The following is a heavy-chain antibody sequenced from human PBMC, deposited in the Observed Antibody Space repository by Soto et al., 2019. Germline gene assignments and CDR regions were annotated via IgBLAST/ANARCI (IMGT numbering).Heavy chain of an antibody. CDR3: ARARVGSGYASYSSGWFDYNPKTNAFDI. CDR2: ISYDGSNK. J-gene: IGHJ3*02. Sequence: PGGSLRLSCAASGFTFSSYGMHWVRQAPGKGLEWVAVISYDGSNKYYADSVKGRFTISRDNSKNTLYLQMNSLRAEDTAVYYCARARVGSGYASYSSGWFDYNPKTNAFDIWGQGTMVTVSS. CDR1: GFTFSSYG. V-gene: IGHV3-30*03. D-gene: IGHD6-19*01.